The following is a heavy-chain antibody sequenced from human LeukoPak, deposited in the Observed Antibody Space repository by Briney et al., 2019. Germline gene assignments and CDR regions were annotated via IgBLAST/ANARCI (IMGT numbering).Heavy chain of an antibody. CDR1: GGSISSSSYY. Sequence: PSETLSLTCTVSGGSISSSSYYWGWIRQPPGKGLEWIGSIYYSGSTYYNPSLKSRVTISVDTSKNQFSLKLSSVTAADTAVYYCAGNWNYDFDYWGQGTLVTVSS. D-gene: IGHD1-7*01. CDR2: IYYSGST. V-gene: IGHV4-39*01. CDR3: AGNWNYDFDY. J-gene: IGHJ4*02.